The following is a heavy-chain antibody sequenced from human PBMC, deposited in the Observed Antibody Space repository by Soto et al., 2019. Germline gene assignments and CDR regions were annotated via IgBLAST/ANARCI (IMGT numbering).Heavy chain of an antibody. CDR3: AKDQGATDY. J-gene: IGHJ4*02. D-gene: IGHD1-26*01. CDR1: GFTFSSYA. Sequence: WGSLRLSCAASGFTFSSYAMTWVRQAPGKGLEWVSAISGSGVSTYYADSVKGRFTISRDNSKNTLSLQMNSLRAEDTAVYYCAKDQGATDYWGQGTLVTVSS. CDR2: ISGSGVST. V-gene: IGHV3-23*01.